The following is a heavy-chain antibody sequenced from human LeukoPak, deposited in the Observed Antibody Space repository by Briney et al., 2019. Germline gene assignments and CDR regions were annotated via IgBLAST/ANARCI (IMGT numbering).Heavy chain of an antibody. J-gene: IGHJ4*02. D-gene: IGHD2-2*01. CDR2: VSGDGQRT. Sequence: PGGSLRLSCAGYGFTFYNYAMSWVRQAPGKGLEWVSSVSGDGQRTFYADSVKGRFTISRDNSMNTLSLQMNSLRAEDTAVYYCAKEQDNRLLLSHSDYWGQGILVTVSS. V-gene: IGHV3-23*01. CDR1: GFTFYNYA. CDR3: AKEQDNRLLLSHSDY.